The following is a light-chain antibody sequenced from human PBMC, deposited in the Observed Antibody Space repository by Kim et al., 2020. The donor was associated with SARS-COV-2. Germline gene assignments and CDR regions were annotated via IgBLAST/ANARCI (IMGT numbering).Light chain of an antibody. V-gene: IGKV1-33*01. CDR1: QDISNY. CDR2: DAS. Sequence: DIQMTQSPSSLSASIGDRVTITCQASQDISNYLNWYQQKPGKAPKLLIYDASNLETGVPSRFSGSGTDFTFTISSLQPEDIATYYCQQYDNLPLTFGGGTKVDIK. J-gene: IGKJ4*01. CDR3: QQYDNLPLT.